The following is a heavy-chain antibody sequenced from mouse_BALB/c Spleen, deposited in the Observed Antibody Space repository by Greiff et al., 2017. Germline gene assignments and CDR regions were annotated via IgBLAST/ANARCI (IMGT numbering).Heavy chain of an antibody. CDR1: GFTFSDYY. D-gene: IGHD2-4*01. V-gene: IGHV5-4*02. CDR2: ISDGGSYT. Sequence: EVKLMESGGGLVKPGGSLKLSCAASGFTFSDYYMYWVRQTPEKRLEWVATISDGGSYTYYPDSVKGRFTISRDNAKNTLYLQMSSLKSEDTAMYYCTREVYDYDAVFDYWGQGTTLTVSS. J-gene: IGHJ2*01. CDR3: TREVYDYDAVFDY.